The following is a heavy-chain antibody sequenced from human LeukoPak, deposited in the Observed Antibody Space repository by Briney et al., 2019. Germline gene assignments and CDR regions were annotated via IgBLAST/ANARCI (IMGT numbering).Heavy chain of an antibody. CDR1: GFTFSSYG. Sequence: GGSLRLSCAASGFTFSSYGMHWVRQAPGKGLEWVAFIRYDGSNKYYADSVKGRFTISRDNSKNTLYLQMNSLRAEDTAVYYCAKDRGRYCSSTSCHAWAFDIWGQGTMVTVSS. V-gene: IGHV3-30*02. CDR2: IRYDGSNK. J-gene: IGHJ3*02. D-gene: IGHD2-2*01. CDR3: AKDRGRYCSSTSCHAWAFDI.